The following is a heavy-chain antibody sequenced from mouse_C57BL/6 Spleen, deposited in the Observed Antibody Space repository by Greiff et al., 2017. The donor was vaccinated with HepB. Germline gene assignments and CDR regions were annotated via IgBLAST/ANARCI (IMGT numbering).Heavy chain of an antibody. CDR2: IDPNSGGT. J-gene: IGHJ1*03. CDR3: ARSSANWDFWYFDV. D-gene: IGHD4-1*01. CDR1: GYTFTSYW. Sequence: QVQLKESGAELVKPGASVKLSCKASGYTFTSYWMHWVKQRPGRGLEWIGRIDPNSGGTKYNEKFKSKATLTVDKPSSTAYMQLSSLTSEDSAVYYCARSSANWDFWYFDVWGTGTTVTVSS. V-gene: IGHV1-72*01.